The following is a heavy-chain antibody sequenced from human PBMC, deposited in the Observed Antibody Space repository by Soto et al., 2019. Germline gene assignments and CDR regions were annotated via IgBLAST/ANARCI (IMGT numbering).Heavy chain of an antibody. D-gene: IGHD6-13*01. J-gene: IGHJ4*02. Sequence: GGSLRLSCAASGFTFSSYAMHWVRQAPGKGLEWVAVISYDGSNKYYADSVKGRFTISSDNSKNTLYLQMNSLRAEDTAVYYCARDLSYSSSWAYWGQGTLVTVSS. CDR2: ISYDGSNK. CDR1: GFTFSSYA. CDR3: ARDLSYSSSWAY. V-gene: IGHV3-30-3*01.